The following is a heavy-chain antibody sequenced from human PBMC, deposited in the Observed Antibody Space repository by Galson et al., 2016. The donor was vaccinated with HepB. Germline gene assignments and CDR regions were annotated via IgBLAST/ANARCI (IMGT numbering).Heavy chain of an antibody. J-gene: IGHJ4*02. CDR1: GYTFTSHA. Sequence: SVKVSCKASGYTFTSHAMYWVRQAPGQRLEWMGWINAGNGNTKYSQKFQARVIITRDTSASTAYMELSSLRAEDTAVYYCARYGQLWSFDYWGQGTLVTVSS. CDR3: ARYGQLWSFDY. V-gene: IGHV1-3*01. CDR2: INAGNGNT. D-gene: IGHD5-18*01.